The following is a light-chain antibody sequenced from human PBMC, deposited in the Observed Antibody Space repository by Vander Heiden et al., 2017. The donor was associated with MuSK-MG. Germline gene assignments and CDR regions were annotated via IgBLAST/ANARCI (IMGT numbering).Light chain of an antibody. CDR2: GAS. CDR1: QSVNGNF. V-gene: IGKV3-20*01. J-gene: IGKJ1*01. CDR3: QHYGSSSTT. Sequence: EIVLTQSPGTLSLSAGERAILSCRASQSVNGNFLAWYQQKRGQPPKLLISGASRRSTGITDRFSGSGSGSDFTLTISRLESEDVAVYYCQHYGSSSTTFGQGMKVEI.